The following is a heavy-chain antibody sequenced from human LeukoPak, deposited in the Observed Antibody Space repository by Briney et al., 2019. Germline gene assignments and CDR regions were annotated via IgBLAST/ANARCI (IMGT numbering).Heavy chain of an antibody. J-gene: IGHJ4*02. D-gene: IGHD1-26*01. CDR3: ARELYSGSYYGVDY. Sequence: PGGSLRLSCAPSGFTFSSYWMHWVRQAPGKGLVWVSRINSDGSSTSYADSVKGRFTISRDNAKNTLYLQMNSLRAEDTAVYYCARELYSGSYYGVDYWGQGTLVTVSS. CDR2: INSDGSST. CDR1: GFTFSSYW. V-gene: IGHV3-74*01.